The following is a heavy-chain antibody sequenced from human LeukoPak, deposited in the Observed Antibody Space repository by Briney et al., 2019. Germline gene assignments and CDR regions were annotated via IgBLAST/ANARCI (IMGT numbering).Heavy chain of an antibody. D-gene: IGHD3-10*01. CDR3: ARASGITPNV. CDR2: IYYSGST. V-gene: IGHV4-39*07. Sequence: PSETLSLTCTVSGGSISSSSYYWGWIRQPPGKGLEWIGSIYYSGSTNYNPSLKSRVTMSVDTSKNQFSLKLSSVTAADTAVYYCARASGITPNVWGKGTTVTVSS. CDR1: GGSISSSSYY. J-gene: IGHJ6*04.